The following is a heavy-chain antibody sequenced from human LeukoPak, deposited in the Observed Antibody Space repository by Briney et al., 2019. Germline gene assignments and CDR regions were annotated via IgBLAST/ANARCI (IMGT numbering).Heavy chain of an antibody. V-gene: IGHV3-23*01. J-gene: IGHJ3*02. D-gene: IGHD1-1*01. CDR2: ISGSGGST. CDR3: AKVIGWKWAFDI. Sequence: PGASLRLSCAASGFTFSSYAMSWVRQAPGKGLEWVSAISGSGGSTYYADSVKGRFTTSRDNSKNTLYLQMNSLRAEDTAVYYCAKVIGWKWAFDIWGQGTMVTVSS. CDR1: GFTFSSYA.